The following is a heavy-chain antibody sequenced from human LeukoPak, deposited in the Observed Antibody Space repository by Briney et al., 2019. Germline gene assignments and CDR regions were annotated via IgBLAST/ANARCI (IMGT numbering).Heavy chain of an antibody. CDR1: GFTFSNYA. V-gene: IGHV3-23*01. CDR3: AKNQGQWLVPVDY. CDR2: MSGSGGST. D-gene: IGHD6-19*01. J-gene: IGHJ4*02. Sequence: GGSLRLSCAASGFTFSNYAMSWVRQAPGKGLEWVSSMSGSGGSTYYADSVKGRFTISRDNYKNTLYLQMNNLRAEDTALYYCAKNQGQWLVPVDYWGQGTLSPSPQ.